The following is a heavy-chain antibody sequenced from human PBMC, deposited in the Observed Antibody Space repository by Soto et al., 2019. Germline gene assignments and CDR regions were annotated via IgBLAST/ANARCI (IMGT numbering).Heavy chain of an antibody. CDR2: IYYTGNN. J-gene: IGHJ4*02. V-gene: IGHV4-30-4*01. Sequence: QAHLQESGPGLVKPSQTLSLSCTVSGDSISSPHYYWTWIRQPPGKGLEWVGYIYYTGNNFYNPALKSRVAMSVDPSTNQFSLKLASVTDADTAVYFCAREPKQNYDSSPWNGGFDSWGPGTLVTVSS. D-gene: IGHD3-22*01. CDR1: GDSISSPHYY. CDR3: AREPKQNYDSSPWNGGFDS.